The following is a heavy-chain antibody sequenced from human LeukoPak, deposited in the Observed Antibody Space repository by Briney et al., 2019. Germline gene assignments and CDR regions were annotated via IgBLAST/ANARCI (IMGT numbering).Heavy chain of an antibody. J-gene: IGHJ4*02. CDR1: GFTFSSYS. D-gene: IGHD2-21*02. CDR2: ISSSSSYI. V-gene: IGHV3-21*01. CDR3: ARSPPPYCGGDCYTTFDY. Sequence: PGGSLRLSCAASGFTFSSYSMNWVRQAPGKGLEWVSSISSSSSYIYYAVSLKGRFAISRDNAKNSLYLQMNSLRAEDTAVYYCARSPPPYCGGDCYTTFDYWGQGTLVTVSS.